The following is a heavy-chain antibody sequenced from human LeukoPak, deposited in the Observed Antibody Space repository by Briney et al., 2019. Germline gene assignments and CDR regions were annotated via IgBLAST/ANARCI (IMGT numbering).Heavy chain of an antibody. CDR1: GGSISSSSYY. V-gene: IGHV4-39*07. J-gene: IGHJ3*02. CDR2: IYYSGST. CDR3: ARDSSGYYYGVNSDAFDI. D-gene: IGHD3-22*01. Sequence: SETLSLTCTVSGGSISSSSYYWGWIRQPPGRGLEWIGSIYYSGSTYYNPSLKSRVTISVDTSKNQFSLKLSSVTAADTAVYYCARDSSGYYYGVNSDAFDIWGQGTMVTVSS.